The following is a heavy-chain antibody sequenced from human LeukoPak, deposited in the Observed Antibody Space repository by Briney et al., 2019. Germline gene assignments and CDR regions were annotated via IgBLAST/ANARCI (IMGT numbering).Heavy chain of an antibody. J-gene: IGHJ5*02. D-gene: IGHD3-22*01. Sequence: KPSETLSLTCTVSGGSLSTYYWSWIRQPPGKGLEWMGYIYYTGSTNYNPSLKSRVTISVDTSKNQFSLRLSSVTAADTAVYYCARASGGYFNNWFDPWGRGTLVTVSS. CDR1: GGSLSTYY. CDR2: IYYTGST. V-gene: IGHV4-59*01. CDR3: ARASGGYFNNWFDP.